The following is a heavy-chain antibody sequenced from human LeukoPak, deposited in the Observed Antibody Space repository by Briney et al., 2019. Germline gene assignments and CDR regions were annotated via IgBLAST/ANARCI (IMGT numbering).Heavy chain of an antibody. J-gene: IGHJ4*02. D-gene: IGHD6-13*01. CDR2: IYYSGST. Sequence: KPSETLSLTCTVSGGSISSGGYFWSWIRQHPGKGLEWIGYIYYSGSTYYNPSLKSRVTISVDTSKNQFSLKLSSVTAADTAVYYCAREQQLGYFDYWGQGTLVTVSS. CDR3: AREQQLGYFDY. CDR1: GGSISSGGYF. V-gene: IGHV4-31*03.